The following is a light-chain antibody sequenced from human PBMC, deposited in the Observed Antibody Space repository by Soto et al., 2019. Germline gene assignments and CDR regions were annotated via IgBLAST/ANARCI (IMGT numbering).Light chain of an antibody. Sequence: LSCTGSGSNIGAGYGVQWYQQLPGTSPRLLIYGSDDRPSGVPDRFSASVSGNSASLAITGLQTEDEAVYYCQSYDSNLSEVFAPWTKVTVL. CDR3: QSYDSNLSEV. J-gene: IGLJ1*01. V-gene: IGLV1-40*01. CDR2: GSD. CDR1: GSNIGAGYG.